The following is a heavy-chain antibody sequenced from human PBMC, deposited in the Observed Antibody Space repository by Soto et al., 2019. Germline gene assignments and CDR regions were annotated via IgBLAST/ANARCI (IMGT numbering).Heavy chain of an antibody. CDR2: INHSGST. CDR3: ARDNVLMVYATYYFDY. CDR1: GGSFSGYY. Sequence: PSETLSLTCAVYGGSFSGYYWSWIRQPPGKGLEWIGEINHSGSTNYNPSLKSRVTISVDTSKNQFSLKLSSVTAADTAVYYCARDNVLMVYATYYFDYWGQGTLVTSPQ. V-gene: IGHV4-34*01. D-gene: IGHD2-8*01. J-gene: IGHJ4*02.